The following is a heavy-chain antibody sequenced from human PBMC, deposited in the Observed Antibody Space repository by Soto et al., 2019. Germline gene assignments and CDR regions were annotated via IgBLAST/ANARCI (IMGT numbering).Heavy chain of an antibody. CDR2: IYHSGST. D-gene: IGHD3-16*02. J-gene: IGHJ5*02. Sequence: SETLSLTCVVSGDSVASSNWWSWVRQPPGKGLEWIGEIYHSGSTNYHPSLKSRVTISLDKSKSQFSLQLTSVTAADTAVYSCARVFGGVIVSWGQGTLVTVSS. V-gene: IGHV4-4*02. CDR1: GDSVASSNW. CDR3: ARVFGGVIVS.